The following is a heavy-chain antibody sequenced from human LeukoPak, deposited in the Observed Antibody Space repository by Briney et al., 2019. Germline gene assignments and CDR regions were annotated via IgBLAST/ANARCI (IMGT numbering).Heavy chain of an antibody. V-gene: IGHV3-21*01. CDR3: ARDGVLRFLEWYDY. CDR1: GLTFSSYS. J-gene: IGHJ4*02. Sequence: GGSLRLSCAASGLTFSSYSMNWVRQAPGKGLEWVSSISSSSSYIYYADSVKGRFTISRDNAKNSLYLQMNSLRAEDTAVYYCARDGVLRFLEWYDYWGQGTLVTVSS. CDR2: ISSSSSYI. D-gene: IGHD3-3*01.